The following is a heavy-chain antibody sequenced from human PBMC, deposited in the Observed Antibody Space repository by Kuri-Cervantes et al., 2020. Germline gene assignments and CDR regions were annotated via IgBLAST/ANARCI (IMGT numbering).Heavy chain of an antibody. Sequence: ASVKVSCKASGYTFTSYDINWVRQATGQGLEWMGWMNPNSGNTGYAQKFQGRVTMTRNTSISTAYMELSSLRSEDTAVYYCASSYSSSWYSSIRSYYCYYYGMDVWGQGTTVTVSS. V-gene: IGHV1-8*01. CDR3: ASSYSSSWYSSIRSYYCYYYGMDV. CDR1: GYTFTSYD. J-gene: IGHJ6*02. CDR2: MNPNSGNT. D-gene: IGHD6-13*01.